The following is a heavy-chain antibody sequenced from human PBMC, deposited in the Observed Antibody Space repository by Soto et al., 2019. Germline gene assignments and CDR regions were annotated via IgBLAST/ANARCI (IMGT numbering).Heavy chain of an antibody. J-gene: IGHJ6*02. CDR2: IYESGTI. CDR3: ARDRGFGMDA. V-gene: IGHV4-31*03. Sequence: QVPLQESGPGLVKPSQTLSLTCTVSVCSINGGRYYWNWIRQHPGKGLEWIGYIYESGTIDYNPSRKSRVIISEDTSKHQFSLSLISVTAADTAVYYCARDRGFGMDAWGQGTMVIVSS. CDR1: VCSINGGRYY.